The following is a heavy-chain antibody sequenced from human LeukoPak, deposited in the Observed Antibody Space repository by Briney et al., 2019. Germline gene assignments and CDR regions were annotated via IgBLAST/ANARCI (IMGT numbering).Heavy chain of an antibody. Sequence: GGSLRLSCAASGFTVSSNYMGWVRQAPGKGLEWVSVIYSGGSTYYADSVKGRFTISRDNSKNTLYLQMNSLRAEDTAVYYCARGTNSGPDAFDIWAKGQWSPSLQ. J-gene: IGHJ3*02. V-gene: IGHV3-53*01. D-gene: IGHD1-26*01. CDR1: GFTVSSNY. CDR3: ARGTNSGPDAFDI. CDR2: IYSGGST.